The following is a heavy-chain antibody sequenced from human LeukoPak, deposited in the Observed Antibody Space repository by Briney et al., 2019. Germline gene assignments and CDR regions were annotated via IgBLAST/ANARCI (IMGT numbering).Heavy chain of an antibody. CDR2: IYPGDSDT. V-gene: IGHV5-51*01. CDR1: GYSFTSYW. CDR3: ARHSFVYAIQASFDY. J-gene: IGHJ4*02. Sequence: GESLKISCKGSGYSFTSYWIGWVRQMPGKGLEWMGIIYPGDSDTRYSPSFQGQVTISADKSISTAYLQWSSLKASDTAMYYCARHSFVYAIQASFDYWGQGTLVTVSS. D-gene: IGHD2-8*01.